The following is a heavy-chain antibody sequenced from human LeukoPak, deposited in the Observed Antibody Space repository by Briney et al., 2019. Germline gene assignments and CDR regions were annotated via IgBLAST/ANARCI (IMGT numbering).Heavy chain of an antibody. CDR3: AKDSPRNLVITSFDY. J-gene: IGHJ4*02. CDR2: ISGSGGST. CDR1: GFTFSSYS. D-gene: IGHD3-22*01. Sequence: QSGGSLRPSCAASGFTFSSYSMNWVRQAPGKGLEWVSAISGSGGSTYYADSVKGRFTISRDNSKNTLYLQMNSLRAGDTAVYYCAKDSPRNLVITSFDYWGQGTLVTVSS. V-gene: IGHV3-23*01.